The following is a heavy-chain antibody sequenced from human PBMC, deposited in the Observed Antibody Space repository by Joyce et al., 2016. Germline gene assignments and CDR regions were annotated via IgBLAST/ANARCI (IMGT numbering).Heavy chain of an antibody. V-gene: IGHV3-21*01. J-gene: IGHJ4*02. CDR2: LSSSSSYI. CDR1: GFTFSSYS. D-gene: IGHD2-8*01. CDR3: ARSSYTNGIFDY. Sequence: EVQLVESGGGLVKPGGSLRLSCAASGFTFSSYSRSWVRQAPGKGLEWVSSLSSSSSYIEYTDSVKGRFTISRDNAKNSLYLQMNSLRVEDTAVYYCARSSYTNGIFDYWGQGTLVTVSS.